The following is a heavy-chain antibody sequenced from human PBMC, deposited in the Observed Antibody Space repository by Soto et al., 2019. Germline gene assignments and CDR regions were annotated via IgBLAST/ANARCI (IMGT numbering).Heavy chain of an antibody. Sequence: SVKVSCKASGGTFSSYTISWVRQAPGQGLEWMGRIIPILGIANYAQKFQGRVTITADKSTSTAYMELSSLRSEDTAVYYCARAVGDYGYYYYGMDVWGPGSTVTVSS. CDR3: ARAVGDYGYYYYGMDV. D-gene: IGHD4-17*01. CDR2: IIPILGIA. J-gene: IGHJ6*02. V-gene: IGHV1-69*02. CDR1: GGTFSSYT.